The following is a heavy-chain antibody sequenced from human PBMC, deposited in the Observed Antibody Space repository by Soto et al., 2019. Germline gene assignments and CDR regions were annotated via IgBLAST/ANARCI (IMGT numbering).Heavy chain of an antibody. CDR1: GGSISSGGYY. J-gene: IGHJ4*02. CDR3: AGDREDCSGGSCYSGPDY. D-gene: IGHD2-15*01. CDR2: IYSSGST. V-gene: IGHV4-31*03. Sequence: QVQLQESGPGLVKPSQTLSLTCTVSGGSISSGGYYWSWIRQHPGKGLEWIGYIYSSGSTYYNPSLKGRVTISVDTSKNQFPQKLSSVTAAATAVYYCAGDREDCSGGSCYSGPDYWGQGTLVTVSS.